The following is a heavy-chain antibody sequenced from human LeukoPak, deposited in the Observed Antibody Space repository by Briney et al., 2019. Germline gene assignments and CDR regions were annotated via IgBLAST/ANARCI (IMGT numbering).Heavy chain of an antibody. V-gene: IGHV4-39*07. CDR3: ARDRVGWPFSPSLSRWFDP. J-gene: IGHJ5*02. Sequence: NPSETLSLTCTVSGGSISSSSYYWGWIRQPPGKGLEWIGSIYYSGSTYYNPSLKSRVTISVDTSKNQFSLKPSSVTAADTAVYYCARDRVGWPFSPSLSRWFDPWGQGTLVTVSS. D-gene: IGHD2/OR15-2a*01. CDR2: IYYSGST. CDR1: GGSISSSSYY.